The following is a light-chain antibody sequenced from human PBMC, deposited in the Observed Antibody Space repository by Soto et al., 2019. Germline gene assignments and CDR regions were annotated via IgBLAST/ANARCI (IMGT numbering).Light chain of an antibody. CDR3: MQPLQTPWT. Sequence: DIVMTQSPLSLPFTPGEPASISCSSSQSLLHSNGYVYVDWYLQKPGQSPQLLIDLGSNRASGVPDRFSGSGSGTDFTLKISRVEAEDVGVYYCMQPLQTPWTFGQGTKVEIK. J-gene: IGKJ1*01. CDR2: LGS. CDR1: QSLLHSNGYVY. V-gene: IGKV2-28*01.